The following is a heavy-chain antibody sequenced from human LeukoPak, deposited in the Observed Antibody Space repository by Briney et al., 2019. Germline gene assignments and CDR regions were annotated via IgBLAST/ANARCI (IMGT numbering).Heavy chain of an antibody. CDR2: ISYEGSNK. D-gene: IGHD4-23*01. Sequence: QPGRSLRLSCAASGFTFSSYGMHWVRQAPGKGLEWVAVISYEGSNKYYADSVKGRFTISRDNSKNTLYLQMNSLRAEDTAVYYCAKAPGGKYGYWFDPWGQGTLVTVSS. CDR1: GFTFSSYG. CDR3: AKAPGGKYGYWFDP. V-gene: IGHV3-30*18. J-gene: IGHJ5*02.